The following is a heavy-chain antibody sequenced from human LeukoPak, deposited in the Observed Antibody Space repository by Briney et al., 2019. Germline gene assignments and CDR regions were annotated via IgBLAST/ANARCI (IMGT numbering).Heavy chain of an antibody. D-gene: IGHD5-24*01. CDR1: GYTFTSYY. Sequence: GASVKVSCKASGYTFTSYYMHWVRQAPGQGLEWMGIINPSGGSTSYAQKFQGRVTMTRDTSTSTVYMELSSLRSEDTAVYYCARDFLPGMMATIPHHWGQGTLVTVSS. J-gene: IGHJ5*02. V-gene: IGHV1-46*01. CDR2: INPSGGST. CDR3: ARDFLPGMMATIPHH.